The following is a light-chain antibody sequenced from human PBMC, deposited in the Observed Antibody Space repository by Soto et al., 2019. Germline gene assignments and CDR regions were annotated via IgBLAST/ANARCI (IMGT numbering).Light chain of an antibody. CDR1: QSISNY. Sequence: DIQVTQSPSSLSASVGDRVTITCRASQSISNYLNWFQHKPGNPPKLLIYAASILQGGVPSRFSARGSGTDFTLTISSLQPEDFATYYCQQTYSSPETFGQGTKVEI. J-gene: IGKJ1*01. CDR3: QQTYSSPET. CDR2: AAS. V-gene: IGKV1-39*01.